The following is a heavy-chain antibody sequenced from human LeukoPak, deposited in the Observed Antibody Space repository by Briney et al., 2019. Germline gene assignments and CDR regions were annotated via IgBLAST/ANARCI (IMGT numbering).Heavy chain of an antibody. CDR2: ISWNSDII. J-gene: IGHJ6*03. D-gene: IGHD2-15*01. CDR1: GFIFHVFA. CDR3: VKSGGYYYMDA. V-gene: IGHV3-9*01. Sequence: GGSLRLSCAASGFIFHVFAMHWVRHAPGKGLEWVSTISWNSDIILYADSVKGRFTISRDNDRDSLHMEMNSLRPEDTALYYCVKSGGYYYMDAWGKGTTVIVSS.